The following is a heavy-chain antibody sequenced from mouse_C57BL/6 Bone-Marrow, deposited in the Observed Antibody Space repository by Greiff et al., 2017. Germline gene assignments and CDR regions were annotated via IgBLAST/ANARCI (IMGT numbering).Heavy chain of an antibody. V-gene: IGHV1-7*01. CDR2: INPSSGYT. D-gene: IGHD5-1*01. J-gene: IGHJ2*01. CDR3: ARYLTL. CDR1: GYTFTSYW. Sequence: VQGVESGAELAKPGASVKLSCKASGYTFTSYWMHWVKQRPGQGLEWIGYINPSSGYTKYNQKFKDKDTLTADKSSSTAYMQLSSLTYEDAAVYYCARYLTLWGQGTTLTVSS.